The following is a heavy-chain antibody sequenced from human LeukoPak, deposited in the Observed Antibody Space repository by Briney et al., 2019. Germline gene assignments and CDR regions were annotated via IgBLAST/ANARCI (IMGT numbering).Heavy chain of an antibody. CDR3: ATGTYSSGVNY. Sequence: GGSLRLSCAASGFTFSTYNMTWVRQAPGKGLEWVSFISSSGKTIHYADSVKGRFTISRDNAKNSLYLQMDSLRDDDTAVYHCATGTYSSGVNYWGQGTLVTVSS. CDR2: ISSSGKTI. J-gene: IGHJ4*02. D-gene: IGHD6-19*01. V-gene: IGHV3-48*02. CDR1: GFTFSTYN.